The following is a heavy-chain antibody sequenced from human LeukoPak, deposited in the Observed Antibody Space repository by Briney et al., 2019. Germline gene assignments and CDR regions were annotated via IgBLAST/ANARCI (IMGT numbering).Heavy chain of an antibody. Sequence: SETLSLTCTVSGDSISSYYWSWIRQPAGKGLEWIGRIYASGSTNYNPSLKSRVTMSLDTSKNQFSLNLRSVTAADTAVYYCARKALPGNWFDPWGQGTLVTVSS. CDR3: ARKALPGNWFDP. V-gene: IGHV4-4*07. CDR2: IYASGST. CDR1: GDSISSYY. J-gene: IGHJ5*02.